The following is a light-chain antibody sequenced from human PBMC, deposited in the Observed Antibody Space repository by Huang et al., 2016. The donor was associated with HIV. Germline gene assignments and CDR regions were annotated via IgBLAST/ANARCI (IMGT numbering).Light chain of an antibody. CDR1: QSVSTY. CDR2: DAP. CDR3: QHRTSPYT. J-gene: IGKJ2*01. Sequence: VLTQYLATLSLSPGESANLSCSASQSVSTYLAWYQHKPGHAPGLHIYDAPNRATRVPARFGGSGSGTDFALTISSLEPEDFAGYYCQHRTSPYTVGQGTKLEIK. V-gene: IGKV3-11*01.